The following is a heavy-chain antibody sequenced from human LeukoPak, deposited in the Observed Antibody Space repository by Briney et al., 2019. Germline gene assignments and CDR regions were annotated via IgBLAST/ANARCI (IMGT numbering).Heavy chain of an antibody. CDR3: ARCGGSAWCADLDY. D-gene: IGHD6-19*01. CDR1: GFIFNNYA. V-gene: IGHV3-23*01. J-gene: IGHJ4*02. Sequence: GGSLRLSCAASGFIFNNYAMSWVRQAPGKGLEWVSTISGSGGSTYYADSVKGRFTISRDNSKNTLYLQMNSLRAEDTALYYCARCGGSAWCADLDYWGQGTLVTVSS. CDR2: ISGSGGST.